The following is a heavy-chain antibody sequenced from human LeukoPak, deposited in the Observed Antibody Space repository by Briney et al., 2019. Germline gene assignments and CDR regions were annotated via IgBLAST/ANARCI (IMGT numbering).Heavy chain of an antibody. CDR1: GFTFPIYW. CDR2: IRYDGSNK. CDR3: ARRYFDWLSLYYYMDV. V-gene: IGHV3-30*02. J-gene: IGHJ6*03. D-gene: IGHD3-9*01. Sequence: GGSLRLSCAASGFTFPIYWMTWVRQAPGKGLEWVAFIRYDGSNKYYADSVKGRFTISRDNAKNSLYLQMNSLRAEDTAVYYCARRYFDWLSLYYYMDVWGKGTTVTVSS.